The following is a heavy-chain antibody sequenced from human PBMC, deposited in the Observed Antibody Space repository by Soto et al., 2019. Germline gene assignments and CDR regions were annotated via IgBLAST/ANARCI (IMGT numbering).Heavy chain of an antibody. CDR2: TFYRSKWYN. Sequence: SQTLSLTCAISGDSVSGNTAAWNWIRQSPSRGLEWLGRTFYRSKWYNDYAVPVKSRITINPDTSKNQFSLQLNSVTPEDTGVYYCARVYVPASIEGCYYYGMDVWGQGTTVTVSS. V-gene: IGHV6-1*01. CDR1: GDSVSGNTAA. D-gene: IGHD2-2*02. J-gene: IGHJ6*02. CDR3: ARVYVPASIEGCYYYGMDV.